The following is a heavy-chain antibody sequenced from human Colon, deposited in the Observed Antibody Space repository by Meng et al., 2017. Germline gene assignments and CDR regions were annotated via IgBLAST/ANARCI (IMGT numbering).Heavy chain of an antibody. J-gene: IGHJ4*02. V-gene: IGHV4-61*01. CDR3: ARGPLDY. CDR1: VGSVGSGSYY. Sequence: QRQLPESGAVVRRPWETLSLTCTVAVGSVGSGSYYWSWIRQPPGKGLEWIGYIYYTESTNYNPSLKSRVTISVDTSKNQFSLKLSSVTAADTAVYYCARGPLDYWGQGTLVTVSS. CDR2: IYYTEST.